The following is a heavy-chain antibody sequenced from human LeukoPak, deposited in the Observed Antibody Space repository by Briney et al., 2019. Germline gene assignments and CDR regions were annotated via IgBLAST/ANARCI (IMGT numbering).Heavy chain of an antibody. V-gene: IGHV3-74*01. J-gene: IGHJ4*02. CDR2: IKSDGSIT. CDR3: ARDPFYGDADLDS. Sequence: GGSLRLSCAASGFTFSNYWMHWVRQAPGKGLVWVSRIKSDGSITTYADSVKGRFTISRDNAKNTLYLQINSLRAEDTAVYYCARDPFYGDADLDSWGQGTLVTVSS. CDR1: GFTFSNYW. D-gene: IGHD4-17*01.